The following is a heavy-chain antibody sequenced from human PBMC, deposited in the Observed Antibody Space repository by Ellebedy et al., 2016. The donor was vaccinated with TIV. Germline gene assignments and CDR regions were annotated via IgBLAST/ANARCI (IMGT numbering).Heavy chain of an antibody. CDR1: GGSISSYY. J-gene: IGHJ4*02. D-gene: IGHD6-13*01. CDR3: ARGVNAAADFDY. CDR2: IYYSGST. V-gene: IGHV4-59*01. Sequence: SETLSLTXTVSGGSISSYYWSWIRQPPGKRLEWIGYIYYSGSTNYSPSLKSRVTISVDTSKNQFSLKLSSVTAADTAVYYCARGVNAAADFDYWGQGTLDTVSS.